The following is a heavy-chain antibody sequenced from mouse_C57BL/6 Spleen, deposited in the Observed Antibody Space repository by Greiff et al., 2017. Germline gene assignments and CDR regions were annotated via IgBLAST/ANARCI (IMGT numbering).Heavy chain of an antibody. CDR2: IHPSDSDT. V-gene: IGHV1-74*01. D-gene: IGHD1-1*01. J-gene: IGHJ4*01. Sequence: VQLHQSGAELVKPGASVKVSCKASGYTFTSYWMHWVKQRPGQGLEWIGRIHPSDSDTNYNQKFKGKATLTVDKSSSTAYMQLSSLTSEDSAVDYCGIYYYGPYAMDYWGQGTSVTVSS. CDR1: GYTFTSYW. CDR3: GIYYYGPYAMDY.